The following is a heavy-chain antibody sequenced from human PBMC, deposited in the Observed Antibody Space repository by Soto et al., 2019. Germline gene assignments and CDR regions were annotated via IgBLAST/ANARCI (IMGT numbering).Heavy chain of an antibody. Sequence: QPGGSLRLSCAASGFTFRSYWMHWVRQAPGKGLAWVARISSDGSSTNYVDSVKGRFTISRDNAKNTLYLQMNSLRAEDTAVYYCALKHSSSWAYYYYYMDVWGKGTTVTVSS. CDR3: ALKHSSSWAYYYYYMDV. CDR2: ISSDGSST. CDR1: GFTFRSYW. V-gene: IGHV3-74*01. D-gene: IGHD6-13*01. J-gene: IGHJ6*03.